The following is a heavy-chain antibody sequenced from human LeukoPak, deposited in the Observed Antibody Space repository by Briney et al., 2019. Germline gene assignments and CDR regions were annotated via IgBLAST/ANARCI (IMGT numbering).Heavy chain of an antibody. V-gene: IGHV3-21*06. CDR2: ISSSTSYK. CDR1: GFTFSDYC. D-gene: IGHD4-17*01. J-gene: IGHJ4*02. Sequence: GGSLRLSCAASGFTFSDYCMNWVRQAPGKGLEWVSSISSSTSYKYYADSVKGRFTISRDNAKNSLYLQMNSLRAEDTAVYYCARAPHWTNNYGDFDYWGQGTLVTVSS. CDR3: ARAPHWTNNYGDFDY.